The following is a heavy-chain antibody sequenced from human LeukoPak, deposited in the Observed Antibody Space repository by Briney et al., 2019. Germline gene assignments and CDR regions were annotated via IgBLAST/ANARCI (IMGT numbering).Heavy chain of an antibody. Sequence: SQTLSLTCTVSGGSISSGDYYWSWVRQPPGKGLEWIGYIYYSGSTYYNPSLKSRVTISVDTSKNQFSLKLSSVTAADTAAYYCARAVLLWFGELSPFDPWGQGTLVTVSS. CDR2: IYYSGST. D-gene: IGHD3-10*01. CDR3: ARAVLLWFGELSPFDP. V-gene: IGHV4-30-4*01. CDR1: GGSISSGDYY. J-gene: IGHJ5*02.